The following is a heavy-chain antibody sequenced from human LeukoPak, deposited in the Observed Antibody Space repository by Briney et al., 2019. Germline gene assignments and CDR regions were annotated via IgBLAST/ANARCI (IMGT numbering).Heavy chain of an antibody. D-gene: IGHD6-6*01. CDR2: IIPIFGTA. Sequence: ASVKVSCKASGGTFSSYAISWVRQAPGQGLEWMGGIIPIFGTANYAQKFQGRVTITTDESTSTAYMELSSLRSEDTAVYYCAREGRSSSSVGWFDPWGQGTLVTVSS. J-gene: IGHJ5*02. V-gene: IGHV1-69*05. CDR1: GGTFSSYA. CDR3: AREGRSSSSVGWFDP.